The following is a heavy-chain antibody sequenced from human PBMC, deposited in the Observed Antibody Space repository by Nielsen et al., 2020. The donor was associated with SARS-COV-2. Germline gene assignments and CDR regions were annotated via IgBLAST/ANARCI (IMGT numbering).Heavy chain of an antibody. CDR2: IYSGGST. J-gene: IGHJ6*03. D-gene: IGHD3-10*01. Sequence: GESLKISCAASGFTVSSNYMSWVRQAPGKGLEWVSVIYSGGSTYYADSVKGRFTISRDNSKNTLYLQMNSLRAEDTAVYYCARALVNYYYYYMDVWGKGTTVTVSS. CDR1: GFTVSSNY. V-gene: IGHV3-53*01. CDR3: ARALVNYYYYYMDV.